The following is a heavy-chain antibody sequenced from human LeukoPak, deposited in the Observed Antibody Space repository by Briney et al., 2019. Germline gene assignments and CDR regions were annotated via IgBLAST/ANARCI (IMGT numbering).Heavy chain of an antibody. V-gene: IGHV3-66*01. Sequence: GGSLRLSCAASGFTVSSNYMSWLRQAPGKGLEGVSVIYSAGSTYYADSLNGRFTISRDNSKNTLYLQMNSLRAEDTAVYYCARAATYSWGQGTLVTVSA. CDR1: GFTVSSNY. D-gene: IGHD6-25*01. CDR3: ARAATYS. CDR2: IYSAGST. J-gene: IGHJ5*02.